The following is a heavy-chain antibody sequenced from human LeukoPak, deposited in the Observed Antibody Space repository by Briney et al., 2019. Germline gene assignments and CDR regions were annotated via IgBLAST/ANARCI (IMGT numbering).Heavy chain of an antibody. J-gene: IGHJ4*02. V-gene: IGHV1-8*03. Sequence: ASVKVSCKASGYTFTSYGISWVRQAPGQGLEWMGWMNPNSGNTGYAQKFQGRVTITRNTSISTAYMELSSLRSEDTAVYYCARALTGTTRGLGYWGQGTLVTVSS. D-gene: IGHD1-7*01. CDR1: GYTFTSYG. CDR2: MNPNSGNT. CDR3: ARALTGTTRGLGY.